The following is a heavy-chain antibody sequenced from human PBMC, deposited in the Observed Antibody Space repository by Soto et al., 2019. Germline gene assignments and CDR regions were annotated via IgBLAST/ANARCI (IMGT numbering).Heavy chain of an antibody. CDR1: GGSISGGPYY. CDR3: AGHGVDYGHYASYYYYGMDV. V-gene: IGHV4-39*01. Sequence: QVQLQESGPGLVKPSETLSLTCTVSGGSISGGPYYWGWIRQPPGKGREWIGFIYYSGSAYYNPSLKSGVTISIVTSKNQFSLKLTSVTAADAAVFYCAGHGVDYGHYASYYYYGMDVWGRGTTVTVSS. CDR2: IYYSGSA. D-gene: IGHD4-17*01. J-gene: IGHJ6*02.